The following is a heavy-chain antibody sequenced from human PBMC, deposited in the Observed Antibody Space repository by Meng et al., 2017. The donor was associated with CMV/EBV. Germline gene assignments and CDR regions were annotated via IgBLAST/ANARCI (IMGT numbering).Heavy chain of an antibody. CDR3: ARGRVRIVARGRGNFDY. Sequence: ASVKVSCKASGYTFTGYYMHWVRQAPGQGLEWMGWINPNSGGTNYAQKFQGRVTMTRDTSISTAYMELSRLRSDDTAVYYCARGRVRIVARGRGNFDYWGQGTLVTVSS. D-gene: IGHD6-6*01. CDR1: GYTFTGYY. V-gene: IGHV1-2*02. CDR2: INPNSGGT. J-gene: IGHJ4*02.